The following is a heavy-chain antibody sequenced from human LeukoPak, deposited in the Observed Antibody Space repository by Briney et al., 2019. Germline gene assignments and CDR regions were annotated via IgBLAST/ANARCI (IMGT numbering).Heavy chain of an antibody. Sequence: PSETLSLTCTVSGGSLSSSSSYYWGWIRQPPGKGLEWIGTIYYSGSTYYNPSLKSRVTMSIDASKNPFSLNLGSVTAADAAVYYCAILPSTVTRAYWGQGTLVTVSS. J-gene: IGHJ4*02. CDR3: AILPSTVTRAY. V-gene: IGHV4-39*01. D-gene: IGHD4-17*01. CDR2: IYYSGST. CDR1: GGSLSSSSSYY.